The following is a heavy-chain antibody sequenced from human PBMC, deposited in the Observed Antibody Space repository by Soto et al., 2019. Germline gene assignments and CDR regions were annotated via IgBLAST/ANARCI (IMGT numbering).Heavy chain of an antibody. CDR3: ARELDIPPDYYFDY. CDR1: GFTFCSYG. V-gene: IGHV3-30*03. J-gene: IGHJ4*02. D-gene: IGHD5-12*01. Sequence: QVRLVESGGDLVQPGRSLRLSCAASGFTFCSYGMHWVRQAPGKWLEWVAMISYDGRHHYYADSVKGRFTISRDNFKDTLYLQMDGLTPEDTAIYFCARELDIPPDYYFDYWGQGTLVTVSS. CDR2: ISYDGRHH.